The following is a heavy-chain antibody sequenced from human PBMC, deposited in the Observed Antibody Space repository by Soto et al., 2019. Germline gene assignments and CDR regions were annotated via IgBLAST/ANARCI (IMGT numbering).Heavy chain of an antibody. Sequence: QVHLVQSGAEVKRPGVSVKVSCKASGYTFSNYYMHWVRQVPGHGLEWMGIINPSGGGTTYAQRFRGSLTVTRDTSTSTVYMELSRLRSDDTAIYFCARAPQYGSAGYYYNFWGQGTLVTVSS. CDR2: INPSGGGT. D-gene: IGHD3-10*01. CDR3: ARAPQYGSAGYYYNF. J-gene: IGHJ4*02. CDR1: GYTFSNYY. V-gene: IGHV1-46*01.